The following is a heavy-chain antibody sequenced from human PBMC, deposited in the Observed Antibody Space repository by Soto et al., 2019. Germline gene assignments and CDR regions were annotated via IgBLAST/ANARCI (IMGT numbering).Heavy chain of an antibody. CDR3: ARADHCSGGSCYPGATDY. CDR1: GYTFASDG. J-gene: IGHJ4*02. CDR2: ISAHNGNT. V-gene: IGHV1-18*01. D-gene: IGHD2-15*01. Sequence: QVQLVQSGAEVKKPGASVKVSCKASGYTFASDGINRLRQAPGQGLEWVGWISAHNGNTKYAQNLQGRVTMTTDTSTSTAYMEMGSLRSDDTAVYYCARADHCSGGSCYPGATDYWGQGTLVTVSS.